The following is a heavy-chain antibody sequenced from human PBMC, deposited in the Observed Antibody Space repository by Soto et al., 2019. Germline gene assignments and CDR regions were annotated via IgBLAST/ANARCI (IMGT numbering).Heavy chain of an antibody. Sequence: QVQLQQWGAGLLKPSETLSLTCAVYGGSFSGYYWSWIRQPPGKGLEWIGEINHSGSTNYNHSLKSRVTISVDTSKNHFSLKLSSVTAADTAVYYGARYPRGYDRGMDVWGKGTTVTVSS. J-gene: IGHJ6*04. CDR3: ARYPRGYDRGMDV. V-gene: IGHV4-34*01. D-gene: IGHD5-12*01. CDR1: GGSFSGYY. CDR2: INHSGST.